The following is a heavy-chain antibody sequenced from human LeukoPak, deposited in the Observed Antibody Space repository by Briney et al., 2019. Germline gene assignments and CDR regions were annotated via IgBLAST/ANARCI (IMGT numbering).Heavy chain of an antibody. V-gene: IGHV3-48*04. J-gene: IGHJ6*03. CDR1: GFAFSNAW. Sequence: GGSLRLSCAASGFAFSNAWMSWVRQAPGKGLEWVSYISSSSSIIYYADSAKGRFTISRENAKTSLYLQMNSLRAEDTAVYYCARDQEVRYSSSWYYYYYIDVWGKGTTVTVSS. CDR3: ARDQEVRYSSSWYYYYYIDV. CDR2: ISSSSSII. D-gene: IGHD6-13*01.